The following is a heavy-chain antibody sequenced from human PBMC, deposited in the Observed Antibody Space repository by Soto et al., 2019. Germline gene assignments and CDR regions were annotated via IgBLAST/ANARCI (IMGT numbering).Heavy chain of an antibody. CDR1: GGSIISSSYY. V-gene: IGHV4-39*01. J-gene: IGHJ4*02. CDR3: ARQSTAARHLDY. D-gene: IGHD6-6*01. CDR2: VYYSGNT. Sequence: QLQLQESGPGLVKPSETLSLTCTVPGGSIISSSYYWGWIRQPPGKGLEWMGSVYYSGNTNYNPSLKSRVTISVDTSKSQFSLTLSSVTASDTAVYYCARQSTAARHLDYWGQGTLVTVSS.